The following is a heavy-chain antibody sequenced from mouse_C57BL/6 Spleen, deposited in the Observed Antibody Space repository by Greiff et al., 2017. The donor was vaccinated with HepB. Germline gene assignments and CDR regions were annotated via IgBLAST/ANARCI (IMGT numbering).Heavy chain of an antibody. CDR2: IDPSDSET. Sequence: QVQLQQSGAELVRPGSSVKLSCKASGYTFTSYWMHWVKQRPIQGLEWIGNIDPSDSETHYNQKFKDKATLTVDKSSSTAYMQLSSLTSEDSAVYYCARRYSNGRYFDVWGTGTTVTVSS. D-gene: IGHD2-5*01. CDR1: GYTFTSYW. J-gene: IGHJ1*03. V-gene: IGHV1-52*01. CDR3: ARRYSNGRYFDV.